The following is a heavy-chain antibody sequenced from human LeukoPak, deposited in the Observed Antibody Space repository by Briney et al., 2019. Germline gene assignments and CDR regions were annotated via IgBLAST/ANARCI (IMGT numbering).Heavy chain of an antibody. CDR1: GFTFSSYG. D-gene: IGHD3-10*01. V-gene: IGHV3-33*01. CDR3: ARGTKRLLWFGRLDLDY. Sequence: GRSLRLSCAASGFTFSSYGMHWVRQAPGKGLEWVAVIWYDGSNKYYADSVKGRFTISRDNSKNTLYLQMNSLRAEDTAVYYCARGTKRLLWFGRLDLDYWGQGTLVTVSS. J-gene: IGHJ4*02. CDR2: IWYDGSNK.